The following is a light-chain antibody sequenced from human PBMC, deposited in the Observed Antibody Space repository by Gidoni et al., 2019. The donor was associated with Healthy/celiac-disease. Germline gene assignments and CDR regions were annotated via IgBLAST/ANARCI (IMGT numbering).Light chain of an antibody. CDR2: DAS. J-gene: IGKJ5*01. V-gene: IGKV3-11*01. Sequence: IVLTPSPPTLALSPGERATLSCRASQSVSSYFAWYQQKPGQAPRLLIDDASNRATGIPARFSGRGSGTDFTLTISSLEPEDFAVYYCQQRSNWPPLTFGQGTRLEIK. CDR1: QSVSSY. CDR3: QQRSNWPPLT.